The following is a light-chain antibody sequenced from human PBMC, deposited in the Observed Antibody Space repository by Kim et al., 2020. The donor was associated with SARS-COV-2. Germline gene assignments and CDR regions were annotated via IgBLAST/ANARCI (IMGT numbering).Light chain of an antibody. V-gene: IGLV3-1*01. CDR2: QDT. Sequence: SYELTQPPSVSVSPGQTASITCSGDKLGDKYASWYQQKPGQYPVLVIYQDTKRPSGIPERFSGSNSGNTATLTISGTQAMDEADYYCQAWDSTVVFGGGTQLTVL. CDR1: KLGDKY. CDR3: QAWDSTVV. J-gene: IGLJ2*01.